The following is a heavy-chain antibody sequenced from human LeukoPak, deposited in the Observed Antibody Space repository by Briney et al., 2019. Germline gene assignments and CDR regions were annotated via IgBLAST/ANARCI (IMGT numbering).Heavy chain of an antibody. Sequence: KASETLSLTCAVYGGSFSGYYWSWIRQPPGKGLEWIGEINHSGSTNYNPSLKSRVTISVDTSKNQFSLKLSSVTAADTAVYYCARGVSLDYVWGSIGINWFDPWGQGTLVTVSS. D-gene: IGHD3-16*01. V-gene: IGHV4-34*01. CDR1: GGSFSGYY. CDR2: INHSGST. J-gene: IGHJ5*02. CDR3: ARGVSLDYVWGSIGINWFDP.